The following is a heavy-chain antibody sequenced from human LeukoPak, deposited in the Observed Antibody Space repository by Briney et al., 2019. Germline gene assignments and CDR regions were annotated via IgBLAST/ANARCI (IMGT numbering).Heavy chain of an antibody. J-gene: IGHJ4*02. CDR1: GYTFTDYY. D-gene: IGHD3-16*01. Sequence: ASVKVSCKASGYTFTDYYIHWVRQAPGQGLEWMGWINPNSGGTNYAQKFQGRVTMTRDTSITTGYMELSSLRSDDTAVYYCVPSNSFEYYFDYWGQGTLVTVSS. CDR3: VPSNSFEYYFDY. V-gene: IGHV1-2*02. CDR2: INPNSGGT.